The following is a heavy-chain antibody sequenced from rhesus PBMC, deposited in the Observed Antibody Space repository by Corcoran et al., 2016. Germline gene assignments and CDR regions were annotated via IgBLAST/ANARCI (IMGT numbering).Heavy chain of an antibody. Sequence: QLQLHESGPGLVKPSETLSLTCAVSGGSISGFWCCWIRQSPGKGLEWIGRMDSSGSTDYNPSLKSRVTISRDTSKNQFSLKLSSVTAADTAVYYCARGYPYSGSPPPGFDVWGPGVLVTVSS. V-gene: IGHV4-160*01. CDR3: ARGYPYSGSPPPGFDV. D-gene: IGHD6-25*01. CDR2: MDSSGST. J-gene: IGHJ5-1*01. CDR1: GGSISGFW.